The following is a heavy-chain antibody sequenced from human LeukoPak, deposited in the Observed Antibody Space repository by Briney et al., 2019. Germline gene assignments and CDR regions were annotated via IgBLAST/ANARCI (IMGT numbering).Heavy chain of an antibody. CDR3: ARRYYYESRLDY. D-gene: IGHD3-22*01. CDR2: IYYSGST. Sequence: TTSETLSLTCTVSGGSISSSSYYWGWIRQPPGKGLEWIGSIYYSGSTYYNPSLKSRVTISVDTSKNQFSLKLSSVTAADTAVYYCARRYYYESRLDYWGQGTLVTVSS. CDR1: GGSISSSSYY. V-gene: IGHV4-39*01. J-gene: IGHJ4*02.